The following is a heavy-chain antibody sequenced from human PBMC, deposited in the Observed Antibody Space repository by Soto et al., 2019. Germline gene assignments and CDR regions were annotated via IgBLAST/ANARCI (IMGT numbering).Heavy chain of an antibody. CDR2: ISWNSGSI. V-gene: IGHV3-9*01. D-gene: IGHD2-2*01. CDR3: AKDPLPGYCISTSCSGNWFDP. J-gene: IGHJ5*02. CDR1: GFTFDDYA. Sequence: EVQLVESGGGLVQPGRSLRLSCAASGFTFDDYAMHWVRQAPGKGLEWVSGISWNSGSIGYADSVKGRFTISRDNAKNSLYLQMNSLRAEDTALYYCAKDPLPGYCISTSCSGNWFDPWGQGTLVTVSS.